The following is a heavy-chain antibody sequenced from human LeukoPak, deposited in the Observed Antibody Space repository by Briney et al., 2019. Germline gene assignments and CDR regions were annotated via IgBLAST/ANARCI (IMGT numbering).Heavy chain of an antibody. CDR1: GYSFTSYW. D-gene: IGHD5-12*01. J-gene: IGHJ3*02. Sequence: GESLKISCKGFGYSFTSYWIGWVRQMPGKGLEWMGMIYPGDSDSKDSPSFQGHVTISGDKSISTAYLQWTSLKASDSAMYYCVIFFSGYEGDAFDIWGQGTMVTVSS. CDR3: VIFFSGYEGDAFDI. CDR2: IYPGDSDS. V-gene: IGHV5-51*01.